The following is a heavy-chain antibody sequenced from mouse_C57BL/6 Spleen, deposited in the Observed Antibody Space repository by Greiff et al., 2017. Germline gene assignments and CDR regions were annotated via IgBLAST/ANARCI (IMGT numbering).Heavy chain of an antibody. CDR3: AREVYSNSFAY. J-gene: IGHJ3*01. V-gene: IGHV1-80*01. D-gene: IGHD2-5*01. CDR1: GYAFSSYW. CDR2: IYPGDGDT. Sequence: QVHVKQSGAELVKPGASVKISCKASGYAFSSYWMNWVKQRPGKGLEWIGQIYPGDGDTNYNGKFKGKATLTADKSSSTAYMQLSSLTSEDSAVYFCAREVYSNSFAYWGQGTLVTVSA.